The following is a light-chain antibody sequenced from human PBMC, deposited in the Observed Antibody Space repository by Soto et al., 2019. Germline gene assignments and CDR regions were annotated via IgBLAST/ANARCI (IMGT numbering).Light chain of an antibody. V-gene: IGKV1-6*01. CDR3: LQDFNSPWS. Sequence: AIQMTQSPSSLSASVGDRVTLTCRASQGIRSDLDWYQQKPGQAPKLLIYGASNLQSGVPARFSGSGSGAVFTLTISRLQPEDFATYYCLQDFNSPWSFGQGTKVEIK. J-gene: IGKJ1*01. CDR2: GAS. CDR1: QGIRSD.